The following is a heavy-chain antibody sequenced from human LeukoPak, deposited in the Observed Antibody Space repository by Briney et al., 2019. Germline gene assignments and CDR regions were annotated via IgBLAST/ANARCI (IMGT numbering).Heavy chain of an antibody. J-gene: IGHJ4*02. CDR2: ICSGGNYR. Sequence: GGSLRLSFAASGFSFSTFSMNLVRQAPGKGLEWVSSICSGGNYRYYADSVKGRFTISRDNARNSQYLQMNSLRAEDTAIYYCVRRVGDCSSTSCAFGFWGQGTLVTVSS. V-gene: IGHV3-21*01. D-gene: IGHD2-2*01. CDR1: GFSFSTFS. CDR3: VRRVGDCSSTSCAFGF.